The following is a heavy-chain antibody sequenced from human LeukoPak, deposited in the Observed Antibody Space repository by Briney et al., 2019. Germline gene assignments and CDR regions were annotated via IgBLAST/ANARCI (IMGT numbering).Heavy chain of an antibody. Sequence: PSETLSPTCIVSGGPISSYYWSWIRQPPGKGLEWIGYISYSGSINYNPSLKSRVTISVDTSKNQFSLKLSSVTAADTAVYYCARYSYSGSDAFDIWGQGTMVTVSS. D-gene: IGHD1-26*01. CDR3: ARYSYSGSDAFDI. CDR1: GGPISSYY. J-gene: IGHJ3*02. CDR2: ISYSGSI. V-gene: IGHV4-59*01.